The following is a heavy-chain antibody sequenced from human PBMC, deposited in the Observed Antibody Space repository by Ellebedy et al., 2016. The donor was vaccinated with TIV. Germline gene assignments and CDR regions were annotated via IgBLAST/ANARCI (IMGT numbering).Heavy chain of an antibody. CDR1: GYTFTDYY. CDR2: INPNIGDT. J-gene: IGHJ6*02. CDR3: ARGMGITTVHYYFAMDV. Sequence: AASVKVSCKASGYTFTDYYIHWVRQAPGQGLEWMGWINPNIGDTNYAQKFQGWVTMTWDTSISTAYMELSRLRSDDTAVYYCARGMGITTVHYYFAMDVWGHGTTVTVSS. D-gene: IGHD3-22*01. V-gene: IGHV1-2*04.